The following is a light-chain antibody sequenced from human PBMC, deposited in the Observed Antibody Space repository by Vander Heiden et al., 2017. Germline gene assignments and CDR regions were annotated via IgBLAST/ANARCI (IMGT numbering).Light chain of an antibody. V-gene: IGLV3-21*03. Sequence: YVLSQPPSASVAPGTTARITCGGNNIESKSLHWYQQKPGQAPLLVVYDDSDRPSGIPARFSASNSGNTATLTISRVDAGDEAAYYCQVWDSSSDHHVVFGGGTKLTVL. CDR1: NIESKS. CDR3: QVWDSSSDHHVV. J-gene: IGLJ2*01. CDR2: DDS.